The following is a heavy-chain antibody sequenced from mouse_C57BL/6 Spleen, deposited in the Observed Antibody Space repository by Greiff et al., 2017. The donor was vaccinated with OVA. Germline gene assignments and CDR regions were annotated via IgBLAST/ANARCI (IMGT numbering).Heavy chain of an antibody. D-gene: IGHD1-1*01. CDR1: GYTFTDYN. J-gene: IGHJ4*01. Sequence: EVQLQQSGPELVKPGASVKIPCKASGYTFTDYNMDWVKQSHGKSLEWIGDINPNNGGTIYNQKFKGKATLTVDKSSSTAYMELRSLTSEDTAVYYCARQDFADYYGSSYLLYYAMDYWGQGTSVTVSS. V-gene: IGHV1-18*01. CDR3: ARQDFADYYGSSYLLYYAMDY. CDR2: INPNNGGT.